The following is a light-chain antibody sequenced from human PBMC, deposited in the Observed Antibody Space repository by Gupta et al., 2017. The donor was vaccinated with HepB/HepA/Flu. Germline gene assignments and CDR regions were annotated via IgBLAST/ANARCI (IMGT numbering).Light chain of an antibody. CDR3: QQRSNWPPSIT. CDR1: QSVSSY. V-gene: IGKV3-11*01. J-gene: IGKJ5*01. Sequence: EIVLTQSPATLSWSTGERATLSCRASQSVSSYLAWYQQKPGQAPRLLIYDASNRATGIPARFSGSGSGTYFTLTIISLEPEDFAVYYCQQRSNWPPSITFGQGTRLEIK. CDR2: DAS.